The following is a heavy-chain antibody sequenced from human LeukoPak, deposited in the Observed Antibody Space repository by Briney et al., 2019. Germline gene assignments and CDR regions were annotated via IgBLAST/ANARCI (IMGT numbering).Heavy chain of an antibody. CDR2: ISGSGGST. CDR1: GFTFSSYA. Sequence: PGGSLRLSCAASGFTFSSYAMSWVRQAPGKGLEWVSAISGSGGSTYYADSVKGRFTISRDNSKNTLYLQMNSLRAEGTAVYYCAKYWGSGSYSIGYFQHWGQGTLVTVSS. CDR3: AKYWGSGSYSIGYFQH. D-gene: IGHD1-26*01. J-gene: IGHJ1*01. V-gene: IGHV3-23*01.